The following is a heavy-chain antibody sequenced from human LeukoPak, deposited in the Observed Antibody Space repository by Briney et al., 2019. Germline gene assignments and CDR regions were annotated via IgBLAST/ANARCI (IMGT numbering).Heavy chain of an antibody. V-gene: IGHV3-23*01. CDR3: AKLIAARPPYFDY. D-gene: IGHD6-6*01. CDR2: ISGSGGST. CDR1: GFTFSSYA. Sequence: GGSLRLSCAASGFTFSSYAMSWVHQAPGKGLEWVSAISGSGGSTYYADSVKGRFTISRDNSKHTLYLQMNSLRAEDTAVYYCAKLIAARPPYFDYWGQGTPVTVSS. J-gene: IGHJ4*02.